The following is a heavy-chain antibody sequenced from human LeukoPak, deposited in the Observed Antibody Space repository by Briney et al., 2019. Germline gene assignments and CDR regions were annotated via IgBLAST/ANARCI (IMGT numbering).Heavy chain of an antibody. Sequence: SETLSLTCTVSSVSIRSSSYYWGWIRQPPGKGLEWIGSINYSGSTYYNPSLKSRVAIAVDTSKNQFSLNLRSVTATDTAVYYCARHWAAGAFDYWGQGTLVTVSS. CDR1: SVSIRSSSYY. V-gene: IGHV4-39*01. CDR2: INYSGST. D-gene: IGHD4/OR15-4a*01. J-gene: IGHJ4*02. CDR3: ARHWAAGAFDY.